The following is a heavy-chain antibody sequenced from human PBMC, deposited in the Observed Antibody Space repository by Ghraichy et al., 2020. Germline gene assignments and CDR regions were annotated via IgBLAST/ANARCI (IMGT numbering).Heavy chain of an antibody. CDR3: ARADDFWSRGFDY. V-gene: IGHV3-21*01. J-gene: IGHJ4*02. CDR2: ISSSSTYI. Sequence: GGSLRLSCAASGVTFSTYSMNWVRQAPGKGLEWVSSISSSSTYIYYADSVRGRFTISRDNAKNSLSLQMNSLRPEDTAVYYCARADDFWSRGFDYWGQGTLVTVSS. D-gene: IGHD3-3*01. CDR1: GVTFSTYS.